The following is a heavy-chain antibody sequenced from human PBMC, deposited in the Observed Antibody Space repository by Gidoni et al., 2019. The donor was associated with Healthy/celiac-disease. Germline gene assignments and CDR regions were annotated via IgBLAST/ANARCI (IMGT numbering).Heavy chain of an antibody. CDR2: IYYSGST. CDR1: GGSISSSSYY. CDR3: ARQDYDFWSGYQTPPDYYYYGMDV. Sequence: QLQLQESGPGLVKPSETLSLTCTVSGGSISSSSYYWGWIGQPPGKGLEWIGSIYYSGSTYYNPSLKIRVTISVDTSKNQFSLKLSSVTAADTAVYYCARQDYDFWSGYQTPPDYYYYGMDVWGQGTTVTVSS. J-gene: IGHJ6*02. D-gene: IGHD3-3*01. V-gene: IGHV4-39*01.